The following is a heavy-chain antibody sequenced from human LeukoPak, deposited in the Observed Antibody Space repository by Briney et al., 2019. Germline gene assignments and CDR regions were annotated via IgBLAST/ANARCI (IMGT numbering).Heavy chain of an antibody. V-gene: IGHV1-18*01. D-gene: IGHD2-15*01. CDR2: ISAYNGNT. Sequence: GASVKVSCKASGYTFTSYGISWVRQAPGQGLEWMGWISAYNGNTNYAQKLQGRVTMTTDTSTSTAYMELRRLRSDDTAVYYCARTHIVVVVAATFFGWFDPWGQGTLVTVSS. J-gene: IGHJ5*02. CDR1: GYTFTSYG. CDR3: ARTHIVVVVAATFFGWFDP.